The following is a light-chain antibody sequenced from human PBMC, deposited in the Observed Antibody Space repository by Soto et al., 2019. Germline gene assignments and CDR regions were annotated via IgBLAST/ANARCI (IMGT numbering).Light chain of an antibody. V-gene: IGKV1-39*01. CDR1: QNINSH. Sequence: DIQMTQSPSSLSASVGDRVTITCRASQNINSHLHWYQQKPGKAPNLLIYAASSLESGVSSRFSGSGSGTDFTLTISSLQPEDFATYYCQQTYSTLWTFGQGTNVDIK. CDR3: QQTYSTLWT. CDR2: AAS. J-gene: IGKJ1*01.